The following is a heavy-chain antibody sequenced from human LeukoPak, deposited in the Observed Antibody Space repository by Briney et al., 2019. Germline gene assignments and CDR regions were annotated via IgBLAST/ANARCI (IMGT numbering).Heavy chain of an antibody. CDR2: IRFDGTNK. J-gene: IGHJ3*02. D-gene: IGHD1-1*01. CDR1: GFTFSSSA. Sequence: PGGSLRLSCAASGFTFSSSAMHWVRQAPGKGLEWVAFIRFDGTNKYYADSVKGRFTISRDNSKNTLYLQMNSLRVEDTAIYYCARENWNVAKHVLDIWGQGTMVSVAS. V-gene: IGHV3-30*02. CDR3: ARENWNVAKHVLDI.